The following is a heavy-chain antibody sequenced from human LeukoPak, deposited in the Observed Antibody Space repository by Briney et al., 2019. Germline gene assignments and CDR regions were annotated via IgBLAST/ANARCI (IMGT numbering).Heavy chain of an antibody. V-gene: IGHV1-2*02. CDR3: ARDSGSYWYFDL. CDR2: INPNSGGT. D-gene: IGHD1-26*01. CDR1: GYTFTGYY. J-gene: IGHJ2*01. Sequence: GASVKVPCKASGYTFTGYYMHWVRQAPGQGLEWMGWINPNSGGTKYAQKFQGRVTMTRDTSISTAYMELSRLRSDDTAVYYCARDSGSYWYFDLWGRGTLVTVSS.